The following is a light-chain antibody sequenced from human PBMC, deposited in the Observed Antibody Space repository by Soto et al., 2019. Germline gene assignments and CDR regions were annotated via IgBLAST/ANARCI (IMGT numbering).Light chain of an antibody. CDR2: EVS. CDR3: TSYTSSSTLYV. J-gene: IGLJ1*01. Sequence: LTQPASVSGSPGQSITISCTGTSSDVGGYNYASWYQQHPGKAPKLMISEVSNRPSGVSNRFSGSRSGNTASLTISGLQAEDEADYYCTSYTSSSTLYVFGTGTKVTVL. V-gene: IGLV2-14*01. CDR1: SSDVGGYNY.